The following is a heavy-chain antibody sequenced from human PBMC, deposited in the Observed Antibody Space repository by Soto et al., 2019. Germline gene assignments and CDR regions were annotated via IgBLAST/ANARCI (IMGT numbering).Heavy chain of an antibody. Sequence: QVQLVESGGGAVQPGRSLRLSCAASGFTFNHFAMHWVRQAPGKGLDWVAVISYDGRRKSYADSVKGRFTISRDNSERTLDLQMNNLTSQDTGIYYSAREDSGDYFAYFDYWGQGSLVAVSS. V-gene: IGHV3-30*04. D-gene: IGHD1-26*01. CDR2: ISYDGRRK. CDR1: GFTFNHFA. J-gene: IGHJ4*02. CDR3: AREDSGDYFAYFDY.